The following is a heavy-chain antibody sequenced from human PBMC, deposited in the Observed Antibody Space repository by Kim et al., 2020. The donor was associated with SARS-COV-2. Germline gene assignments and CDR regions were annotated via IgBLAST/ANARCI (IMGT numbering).Heavy chain of an antibody. D-gene: IGHD3-22*01. V-gene: IGHV5-10-1*01. Sequence: PSFPGHVTISADKSISTAYLQWSSLKASDTAMYYCARLNYYDSSGNYFDYWGQGTLVTVSS. CDR3: ARLNYYDSSGNYFDY. J-gene: IGHJ4*02.